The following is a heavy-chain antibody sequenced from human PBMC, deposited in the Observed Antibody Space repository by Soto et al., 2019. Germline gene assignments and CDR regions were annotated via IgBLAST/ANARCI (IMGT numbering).Heavy chain of an antibody. Sequence: QVQLVQSGAEVKKPGASAKVSCKASGITFSTYAIHWVRQAPGQSLEWMGWINTGNGNTRYSQNFQGRVTLTRDTSASTAYMDLSSLRSEDTSIYYCARAISGYVTWGQGTLVTVSS. CDR1: GITFSTYA. J-gene: IGHJ5*02. CDR3: ARAISGYVT. CDR2: INTGNGNT. V-gene: IGHV1-3*04. D-gene: IGHD5-12*01.